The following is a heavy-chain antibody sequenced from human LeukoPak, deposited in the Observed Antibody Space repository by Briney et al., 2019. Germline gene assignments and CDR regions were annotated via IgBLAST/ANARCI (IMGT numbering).Heavy chain of an antibody. Sequence: GGSLRLSCAASGFTFSSHWMTWVRLAPGKGLEWVANIKQGGSQKYYVDSVKGRFTIPRDDAKSTLFLQMNNLRAEDSALYYCARGPNFGDYVDFLDSWGQGTLVTVSS. V-gene: IGHV3-7*01. CDR3: ARGPNFGDYVDFLDS. J-gene: IGHJ4*02. CDR2: IKQGGSQK. CDR1: GFTFSSHW. D-gene: IGHD4-17*01.